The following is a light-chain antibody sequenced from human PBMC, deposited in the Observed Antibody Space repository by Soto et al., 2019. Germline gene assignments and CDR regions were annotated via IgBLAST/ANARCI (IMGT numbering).Light chain of an antibody. Sequence: DIQMTQSPSSLSASVGDRVTITCRASQSISTYLNWYQQKPGKAPKLLIYTASSLQSGVPSRFSGSGSGTDFTLIISSLQSEDFASYYCQQSYNTPVTFGQGTKLEIK. CDR2: TAS. J-gene: IGKJ2*01. CDR1: QSISTY. CDR3: QQSYNTPVT. V-gene: IGKV1-39*01.